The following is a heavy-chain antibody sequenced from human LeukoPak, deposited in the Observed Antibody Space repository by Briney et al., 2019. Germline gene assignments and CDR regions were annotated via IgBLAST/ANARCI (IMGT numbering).Heavy chain of an antibody. J-gene: IGHJ5*02. V-gene: IGHV5-51*01. CDR2: IYPGDSDT. D-gene: IGHD3-10*01. CDR3: ARHTIWFGEFGWFDP. Sequence: GESLKISCKGSGYSFTSYWIGWVRQMPGKGLEWMGIIYPGDSDTRYSPSFQGQVTISADKSISTAYLQWSSLKAPDTAMYYCARHTIWFGEFGWFDPWGQGTLVTVSS. CDR1: GYSFTSYW.